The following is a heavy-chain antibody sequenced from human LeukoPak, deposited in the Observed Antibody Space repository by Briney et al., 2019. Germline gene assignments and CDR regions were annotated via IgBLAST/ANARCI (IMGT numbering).Heavy chain of an antibody. CDR3: ARSEDCGSSSCYWFGP. CDR2: INRPGIT. CDR1: GGSFSGYY. V-gene: IGHV4-34*01. J-gene: IGHJ5*02. D-gene: IGHD2-2*01. Sequence: SETLSLTCAVYGGSFSGYYWSWIRQSPGKGLEWIGEINRPGITKYNPSLESRVTISLDTSKNQFSLRLTSGTAADTAMYYCARSEDCGSSSCYWFGPWGQGTLVTVSS.